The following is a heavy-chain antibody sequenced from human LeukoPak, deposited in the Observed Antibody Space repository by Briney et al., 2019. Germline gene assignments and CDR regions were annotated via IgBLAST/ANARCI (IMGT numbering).Heavy chain of an antibody. D-gene: IGHD7-27*01. V-gene: IGHV3-23*01. J-gene: IGHJ4*02. Sequence: AGGSLRLSCAASGFTFRNYAMTWVRHPPGKRLEWVSIIGSSGGGIHYADSVKGRFTISRDNSKNALYLQMNSLRVEDTAVYYCAIDPNWGTHSWGQGVLVTVSS. CDR1: GFTFRNYA. CDR3: AIDPNWGTHS. CDR2: IGSSGGGI.